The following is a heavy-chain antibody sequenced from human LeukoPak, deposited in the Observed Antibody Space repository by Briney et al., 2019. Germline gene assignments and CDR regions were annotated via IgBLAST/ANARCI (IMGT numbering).Heavy chain of an antibody. CDR1: GFTFSSYD. V-gene: IGHV3-13*01. Sequence: GGSLRLSCAASGFTFSSYDMHWVRQATGKGLEWVSAIGTAGDTYYPGSVKGRFTISRENAKSSLYLQMNSLRAGDTAVYYCARTNGEHEGLDVWGQGTTVTVSS. D-gene: IGHD4-17*01. J-gene: IGHJ6*02. CDR2: IGTAGDT. CDR3: ARTNGEHEGLDV.